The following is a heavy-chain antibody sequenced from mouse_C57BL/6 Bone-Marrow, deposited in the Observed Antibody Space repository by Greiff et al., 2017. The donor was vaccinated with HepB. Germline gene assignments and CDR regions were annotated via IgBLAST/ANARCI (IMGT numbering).Heavy chain of an antibody. D-gene: IGHD2-3*01. V-gene: IGHV1-69*01. J-gene: IGHJ1*03. CDR3: ARGGLDGYYWYWYFDV. CDR2: FDPSDSYT. Sequence: QVQLQQPGAELVMPGASVKLSCKASGYTFTSYWMHWVKRRPGQGLEWIGEFDPSDSYTNYNQKFKGKSTLTVDKSSSTAYMQLSSLTSEDSAVYSCARGGLDGYYWYWYFDVWGTGTTVTVAS. CDR1: GYTFTSYW.